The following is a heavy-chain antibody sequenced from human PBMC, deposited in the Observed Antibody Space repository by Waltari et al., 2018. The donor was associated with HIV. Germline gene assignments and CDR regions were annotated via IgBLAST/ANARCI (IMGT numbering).Heavy chain of an antibody. CDR3: AKSMRDLRPSAFDV. J-gene: IGHJ3*01. D-gene: IGHD2-8*01. CDR2: LSGSGSTA. CDR1: AFTFRSFA. Sequence: EVQLLESGGGLVQPGGSLRLSCTASAFTFRSFAMSWVHQAPGKGPEWVSALSGSGSTASYADYGKGRFTISRDFSNNTLFLQMNSLRAEDTAVYFCAKSMRDLRPSAFDVWGQGTMVAISS. V-gene: IGHV3-23*01.